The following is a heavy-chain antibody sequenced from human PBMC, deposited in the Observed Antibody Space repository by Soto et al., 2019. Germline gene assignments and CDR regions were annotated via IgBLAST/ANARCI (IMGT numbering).Heavy chain of an antibody. J-gene: IGHJ5*01. D-gene: IGHD6-6*01. V-gene: IGHV1-18*01. Sequence: QVHLVQSGAEVKKPGASVKVSCKASGYDFANYNVAWVRQAPGQGLEWMGWISTYNGNRNYAQKLQGRVTMTTETSTSTAYMELRSLRSDDTAMYYCARDRYTRSSLGIGNWFDSWGQGTLVTVSS. CDR2: ISTYNGNR. CDR1: GYDFANYN. CDR3: ARDRYTRSSLGIGNWFDS.